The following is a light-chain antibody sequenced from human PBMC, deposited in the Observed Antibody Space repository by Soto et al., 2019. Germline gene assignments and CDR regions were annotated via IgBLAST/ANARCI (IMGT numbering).Light chain of an antibody. CDR3: LQYNSYPYT. V-gene: IGKV1-17*01. Sequence: DIQMTQSPSSLSASVGDRVTSTCRASQGIENDLGWYQQKPGKAPKRLIYAASSLQSGVPSRFSGSGSGTEFTLTISSLQPEDFATYYCLQYNSYPYTFGQGTKLEIK. CDR1: QGIEND. CDR2: AAS. J-gene: IGKJ2*01.